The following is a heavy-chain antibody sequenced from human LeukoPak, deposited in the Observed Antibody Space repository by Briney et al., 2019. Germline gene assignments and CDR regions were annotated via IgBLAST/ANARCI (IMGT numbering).Heavy chain of an antibody. Sequence: SGPTLVNPTQTLTLTCTFSGYSLSTSGVGVGWIRQPPGKALEWLALIYWNDDKRYSPSPKSGLTITKDTSKNQVVLTMTNMDPVDTATYYCARFITMVRGVIQRDFDYWGQGTLVTVSS. V-gene: IGHV2-5*01. J-gene: IGHJ4*02. CDR2: IYWNDDK. D-gene: IGHD3-10*01. CDR3: ARFITMVRGVIQRDFDY. CDR1: GYSLSTSGVG.